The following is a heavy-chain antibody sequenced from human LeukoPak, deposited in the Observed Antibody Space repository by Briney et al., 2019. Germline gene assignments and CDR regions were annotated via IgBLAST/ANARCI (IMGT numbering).Heavy chain of an antibody. D-gene: IGHD2-2*01. CDR1: GYSISSGYY. Sequence: NSSETLSLTCTVSGYSISSGYYWGWIRQPPGKGLEWIGSIYHSGSTYYNPSLKSRVTISVDTSKNQFSLKLSSVTAADTAVYYCARGLGYCSSTSCYNWFDPWGQGTLVTVSS. CDR3: ARGLGYCSSTSCYNWFDP. J-gene: IGHJ5*02. CDR2: IYHSGST. V-gene: IGHV4-38-2*02.